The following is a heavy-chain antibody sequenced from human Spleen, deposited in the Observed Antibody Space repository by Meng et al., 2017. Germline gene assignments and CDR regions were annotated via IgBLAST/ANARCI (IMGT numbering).Heavy chain of an antibody. Sequence: VQLTGSGPGLVTPSQTLSPTCPSAGGSISSGGYYWSWIRQHPGKGLEWIGYIYYSGSTYYTPSLKSRVTISVDTSKNQFSLKLSSVTAADTAVYYCARVGDIVVVPAASNWFDPWGQGTLVTVSS. V-gene: IGHV4-31*03. CDR3: ARVGDIVVVPAASNWFDP. J-gene: IGHJ5*02. D-gene: IGHD2-2*01. CDR1: GGSISSGGYY. CDR2: IYYSGST.